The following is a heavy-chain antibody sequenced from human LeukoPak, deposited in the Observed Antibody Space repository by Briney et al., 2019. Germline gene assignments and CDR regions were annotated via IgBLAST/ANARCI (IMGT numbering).Heavy chain of an antibody. CDR1: GVSIGSYY. J-gene: IGHJ2*01. CDR2: IYYSGST. D-gene: IGHD3-9*01. CDR3: ARWDTIADL. V-gene: IGHV4-59*08. Sequence: SETLSLTCIVSGVSIGSYYWSWIRQPPGKGLEWIGYIYYSGSTSYNPSLKSRVTISVDTSKNQFSLKLSSVTAADTAVYYCARWDTIADLWGRGTLVTVSS.